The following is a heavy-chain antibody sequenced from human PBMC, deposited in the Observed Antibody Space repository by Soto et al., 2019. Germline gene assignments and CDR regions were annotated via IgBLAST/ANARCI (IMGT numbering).Heavy chain of an antibody. Sequence: SETLSLTCTVSGGSLSSYYWSWIRQPPGTGLEWIGYIYYSESTNYNPSLKSRVTISVDTSKNQFSLNLSSVTAADTAVYYCAITPDSSSGKYYRHMDCWGKGTKVTVSS. CDR2: IYYSEST. J-gene: IGHJ6*03. CDR3: AITPDSSSGKYYRHMDC. D-gene: IGHD3-10*01. V-gene: IGHV4-59*08. CDR1: GGSLSSYY.